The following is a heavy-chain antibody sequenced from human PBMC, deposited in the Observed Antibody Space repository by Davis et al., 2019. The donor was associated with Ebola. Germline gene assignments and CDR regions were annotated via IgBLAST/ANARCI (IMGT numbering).Heavy chain of an antibody. Sequence: GGSLRLSCAASGFTFSGSAMHWVRQASGKGLEWVGRIRSKANSYATAYAASVEGRFTISRDDSKNTAYLQMNSLKTEDTAVYYCTTTTTASDYWGQGTLVTVSS. J-gene: IGHJ4*02. V-gene: IGHV3-73*01. D-gene: IGHD4-11*01. CDR1: GFTFSGSA. CDR2: IRSKANSYAT. CDR3: TTTTTASDY.